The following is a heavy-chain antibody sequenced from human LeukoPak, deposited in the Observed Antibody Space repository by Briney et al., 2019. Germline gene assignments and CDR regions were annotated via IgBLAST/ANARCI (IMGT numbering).Heavy chain of an antibody. Sequence: SETLSLTCTVSGYSISSGYYWGWLRQPPGKGLEWIGSIYHSGSTYYNPSLKSRVTISVDTSKNQFSLKLSSVTAADTAVYHCARVVGQWLESSAYAFDIWGQGTMVTVSS. CDR2: IYHSGST. D-gene: IGHD6-19*01. CDR1: GYSISSGYY. CDR3: ARVVGQWLESSAYAFDI. V-gene: IGHV4-38-2*02. J-gene: IGHJ3*02.